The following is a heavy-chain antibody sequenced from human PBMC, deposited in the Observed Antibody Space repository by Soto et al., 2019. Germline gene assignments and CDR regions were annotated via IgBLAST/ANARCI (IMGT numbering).Heavy chain of an antibody. CDR2: INPKSGGT. Sequence: GASVKVSCKASGYSFTDYHIHWVRQAPGQGLEWLGRINPKSGGTSTAQKFQGWVTMTRDRSISTVYMELTRLRSDDTAVYFCARGHSTDCSNGVCSFFYNHEMDVWERGTTVTVSS. CDR3: ARGHSTDCSNGVCSFFYNHEMDV. CDR1: GYSFTDYH. J-gene: IGHJ6*01. D-gene: IGHD2-8*01. V-gene: IGHV1-2*04.